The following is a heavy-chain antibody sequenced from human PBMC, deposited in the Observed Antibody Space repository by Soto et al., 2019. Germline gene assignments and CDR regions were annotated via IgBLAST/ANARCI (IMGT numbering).Heavy chain of an antibody. CDR2: IWYDGTQK. V-gene: IGHV3-33*01. CDR1: GFTFNTYS. CDR3: ARAGGTTVTGLWHFDS. D-gene: IGHD4-17*01. J-gene: IGHJ4*02. Sequence: PVGSLRLSCEASGFTFNTYSMHWVRQPPGKGLEWLAAIWYDGTQKYYADSVKGRFIISRDNSKKTLYLEMNSLRAEDTAVYYCARAGGTTVTGLWHFDSWGQGTLVTV.